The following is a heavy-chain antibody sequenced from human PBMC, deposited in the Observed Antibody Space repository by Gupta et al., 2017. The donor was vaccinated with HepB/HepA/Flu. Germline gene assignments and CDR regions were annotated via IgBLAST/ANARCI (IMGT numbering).Heavy chain of an antibody. CDR3: ARPYCSSTSCQDWFDP. V-gene: IGHV1-2*02. D-gene: IGHD2-2*01. J-gene: IGHJ5*02. CDR2: INPNSGGT. Sequence: QVQLVQSGAEGKKPGAPVKASCKASGYTFTGYFMHWVRQAPGQGLEWMGWINPNSGGTNYAQKFQGRVTMTRDTSISTAYMELSRLRSDDTAVYYCARPYCSSTSCQDWFDPWGQGTLVTVSS. CDR1: GYTFTGYF.